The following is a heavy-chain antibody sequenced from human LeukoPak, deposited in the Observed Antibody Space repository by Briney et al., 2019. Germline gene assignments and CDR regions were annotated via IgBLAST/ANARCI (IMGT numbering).Heavy chain of an antibody. Sequence: NASETLSLTCAVFGGSFSPYYWSWIRQPPGKGLEWIGDIYHGGGTHYNPSLKSRVTISVDTSKNQFSLKLSSVTAADTAVYYCARGEDGDYYFQHWGQGTLVTVSS. V-gene: IGHV4-34*01. J-gene: IGHJ1*01. D-gene: IGHD4-17*01. CDR1: GGSFSPYY. CDR3: ARGEDGDYYFQH. CDR2: IYHGGGT.